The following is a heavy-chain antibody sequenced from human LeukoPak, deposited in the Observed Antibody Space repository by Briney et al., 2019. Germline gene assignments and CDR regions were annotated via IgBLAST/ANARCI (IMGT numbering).Heavy chain of an antibody. V-gene: IGHV3-23*01. Sequence: GGSLRLSCAASGFTFTSYSMNWVRQAPGKGLEWVSTISGGGGSTYYADSVKGRFIISRDNSKNTLYLQVNSLRAEDTAVYYCAKGGKWDVTPFDYWGQGTLVTVSS. CDR3: AKGGKWDVTPFDY. CDR1: GFTFTSYS. D-gene: IGHD1-26*01. CDR2: ISGGGGST. J-gene: IGHJ4*02.